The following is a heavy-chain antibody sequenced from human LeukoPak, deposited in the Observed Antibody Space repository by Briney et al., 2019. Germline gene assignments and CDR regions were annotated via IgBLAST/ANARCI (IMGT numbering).Heavy chain of an antibody. V-gene: IGHV3-33*01. CDR3: ARDPVENSRSSDLYYFQY. D-gene: IGHD6-6*01. CDR2: IWSDGSNK. CDR1: GFRFSTYG. Sequence: PGRSLRLSCAASGFRFSTYGMHWVRQAPGKGPEWVAVIWSDGSNKYYSDSLKGRFTISRDNSKNTLYLQMNSLRADDTAIYYCARDPVENSRSSDLYYFQYWGQGTLVIVSS. J-gene: IGHJ4*02.